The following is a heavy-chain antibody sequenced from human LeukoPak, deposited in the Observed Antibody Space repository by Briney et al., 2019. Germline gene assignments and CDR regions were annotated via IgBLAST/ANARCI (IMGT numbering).Heavy chain of an antibody. D-gene: IGHD1-26*01. CDR3: AREINGIVGADAFDI. CDR2: ISSSGSTI. CDR1: GFTFSSYE. V-gene: IGHV3-48*03. J-gene: IGHJ3*02. Sequence: GGSLRLSCAASGFTFSSYEMNWVRQAPGKGLEWVSYISSSGSTIYYADSVKGRFTISRDNAKNSLYLQMNSLRAEDTAVYYCAREINGIVGADAFDIWGQGTMVTVSS.